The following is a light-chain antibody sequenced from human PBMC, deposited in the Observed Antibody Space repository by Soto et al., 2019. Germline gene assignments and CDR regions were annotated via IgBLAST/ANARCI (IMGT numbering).Light chain of an antibody. Sequence: HITQSPSTLSAPIWDRVTITCLASHSVDPRLVWYPHTPGKAPILLVFDATTSAHRVSSRFSGSGSGTDFTLTISCLQPDDFATYYCQQYNSYWTFGQGTKVDIK. CDR1: HSVDPR. CDR3: QQYNSYWT. CDR2: DAT. V-gene: IGKV1-5*01. J-gene: IGKJ1*01.